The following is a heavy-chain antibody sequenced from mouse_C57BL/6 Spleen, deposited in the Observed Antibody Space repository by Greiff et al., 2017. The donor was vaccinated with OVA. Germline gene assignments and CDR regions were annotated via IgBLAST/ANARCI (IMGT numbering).Heavy chain of an antibody. V-gene: IGHV1-54*01. D-gene: IGHD2-3*01. J-gene: IGHJ4*01. CDR1: GYAFTNYL. CDR3: ARRSSYDGYYGAMDY. CDR2: INPGSGGT. Sequence: VQLQQSGAELVRPGTSVKVSCKASGYAFTNYLIEWVKQRPGQGLEWIGVINPGSGGTNYNEKFKGKATLTVDKSSSTAYMQLSSLTSEDSAVDCCARRSSYDGYYGAMDYWGQGTSVTVSA.